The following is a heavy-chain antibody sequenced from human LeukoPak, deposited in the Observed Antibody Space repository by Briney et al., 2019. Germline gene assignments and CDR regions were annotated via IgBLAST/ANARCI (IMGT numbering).Heavy chain of an antibody. Sequence: ASVKVSCKASGYTFTSYYMHWVRQAPGQGLEWMGIINPSGGSTSYAQKFQGRVTMTRDTSTSTVYMELSSLRSEDTALYYCAKDFSAARPLFIFDYWGQGTLVTVSS. CDR1: GYTFTSYY. J-gene: IGHJ4*02. CDR3: AKDFSAARPLFIFDY. D-gene: IGHD6-6*01. V-gene: IGHV1-46*01. CDR2: INPSGGST.